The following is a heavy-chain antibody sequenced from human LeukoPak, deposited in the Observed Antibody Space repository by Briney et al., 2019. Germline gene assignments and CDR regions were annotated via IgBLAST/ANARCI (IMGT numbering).Heavy chain of an antibody. CDR2: ISSSGSTI. J-gene: IGHJ4*02. V-gene: IGHV3-11*04. CDR1: GFTFSDYY. CDR3: AGNYYDSSGYSY. D-gene: IGHD3-22*01. Sequence: GGSLRLSCAASGFTFSDYYMSRIRQAPGKGLEWVSYISSSGSTIYYADSVKGRFTISRDNAKNSLYLQMNSLRAEDTAVYYCAGNYYDSSGYSYWGQGTLVTVSS.